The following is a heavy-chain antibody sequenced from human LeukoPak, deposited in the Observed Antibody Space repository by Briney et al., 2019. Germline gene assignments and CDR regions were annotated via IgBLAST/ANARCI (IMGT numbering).Heavy chain of an antibody. CDR1: GFTVSSNS. Sequence: GGSLRLSCTVSGFTVSSNSMSWVRQAPGKGLEWVSSISSSSSYIYYADSVKGRFTISRDNAKNSLYLQMNSLRAEDTAVYYCARAKRINRRCAFDIWGQGTMVTVSS. CDR3: ARAKRINRRCAFDI. D-gene: IGHD1-14*01. CDR2: ISSSSSYI. V-gene: IGHV3-21*01. J-gene: IGHJ3*02.